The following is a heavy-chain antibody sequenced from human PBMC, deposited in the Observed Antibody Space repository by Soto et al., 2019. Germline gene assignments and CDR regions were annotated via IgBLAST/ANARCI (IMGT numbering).Heavy chain of an antibody. D-gene: IGHD2-2*01. J-gene: IGHJ5*02. Sequence: GGSLRLSCAASGFSFSGYWMSWVRQAPGKGPEWVANIKEDGTEQHYVDSVKGRFTISRDNSENSLFLQMNNLRAEDSAIYYCAITTSTLSYWFDPWGPGTQVTVSS. V-gene: IGHV3-7*03. CDR2: IKEDGTEQ. CDR3: AITTSTLSYWFDP. CDR1: GFSFSGYW.